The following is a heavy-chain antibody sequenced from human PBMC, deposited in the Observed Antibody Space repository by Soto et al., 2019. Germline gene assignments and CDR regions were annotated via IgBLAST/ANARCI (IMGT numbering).Heavy chain of an antibody. D-gene: IGHD3-10*01. J-gene: IGHJ4*02. CDR1: GFTFSDFS. V-gene: IGHV3-21*01. Sequence: EVQLMESGGGLVKPGGSRTLSCGASGFTFSDFSMGWLRQAPGKGLEWVSYISSRSAYIYYADSVRRRFTISRDNARHSVDLQMKSLRVEDTAVYYCARDQSNYYGAGSIDYWGLGTLVTVSS. CDR3: ARDQSNYYGAGSIDY. CDR2: ISSRSAYI.